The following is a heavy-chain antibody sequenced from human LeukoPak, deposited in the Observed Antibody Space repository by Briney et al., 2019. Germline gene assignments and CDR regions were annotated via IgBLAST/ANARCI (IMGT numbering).Heavy chain of an antibody. Sequence: PSETLSLTCTVSGGSISSYYWSWIRQPPGKGLEWIGYIYYSGSTNYNPSPKSRVTISVDTSKNQFSLKLSSVTAADTAVYYCARGVEMATTFDYWGQGTLVTVSS. CDR1: GGSISSYY. CDR3: ARGVEMATTFDY. D-gene: IGHD5-24*01. V-gene: IGHV4-59*01. J-gene: IGHJ4*02. CDR2: IYYSGST.